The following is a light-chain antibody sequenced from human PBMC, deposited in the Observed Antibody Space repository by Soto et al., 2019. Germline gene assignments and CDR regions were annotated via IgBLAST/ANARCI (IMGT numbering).Light chain of an antibody. Sequence: DVVMTQSPLSLPVTLGQPASISCRSSQSLIHSDGNTYLSWFQQRPGQSPRRLIYEVSDRDSGVPDRFTGSGSVTDFTLKISRVEAEDVGVYYCMQGTHWPWTFGQGTEVEIK. CDR3: MQGTHWPWT. CDR1: QSLIHSDGNTY. CDR2: EVS. V-gene: IGKV2-30*02. J-gene: IGKJ1*01.